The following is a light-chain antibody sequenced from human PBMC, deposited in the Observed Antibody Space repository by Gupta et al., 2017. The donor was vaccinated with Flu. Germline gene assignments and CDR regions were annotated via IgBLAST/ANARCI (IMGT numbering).Light chain of an antibody. CDR2: QTA. V-gene: IGKV1-5*03. CDR3: QQYYRDSQT. CDR1: QRISGW. Sequence: PSTLCASVGDRVTITCRASQRISGWLAWYQQRSGKAPTLLIYQTAILYTGVPSRLRGRGSGTEFTLIISSLQAEDAATYYCQQYYRDSQTFGQGTKVEIK. J-gene: IGKJ1*01.